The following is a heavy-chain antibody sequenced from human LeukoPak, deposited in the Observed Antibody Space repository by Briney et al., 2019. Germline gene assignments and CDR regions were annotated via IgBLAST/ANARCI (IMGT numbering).Heavy chain of an antibody. CDR1: GGTFSGYY. CDR3: AIVDIDFWCGYRNCFDP. V-gene: IGHV4-34*01. J-gene: IGHJ5*02. CDR2: ISNSGST. Sequence: SETLSLTCAVSGGTFSGYYWSWIRQPPGKGLEWIGEISNSGSTNYNPSLKRRVTISVDTSKNKYSLKLSSVPPAYTAVYYCAIVDIDFWCGYRNCFDPWGQGTLVTVSS. D-gene: IGHD3-3*01.